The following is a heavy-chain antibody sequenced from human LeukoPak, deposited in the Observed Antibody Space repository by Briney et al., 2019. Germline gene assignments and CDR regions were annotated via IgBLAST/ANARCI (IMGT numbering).Heavy chain of an antibody. D-gene: IGHD2-2*02. CDR2: IYTSGST. J-gene: IGHJ3*02. Sequence: ASETLSLTCTVSGGSISSYYWSWIRQPAGKGLEWIGRIYTSGSTNHNPSLKSRVTMSVDTSKNQFSLKLSSVTAADTAVYYCARVGSGRYCSSTSCYTDLAAFDIWGQGTMVTVSS. V-gene: IGHV4-4*07. CDR1: GGSISSYY. CDR3: ARVGSGRYCSSTSCYTDLAAFDI.